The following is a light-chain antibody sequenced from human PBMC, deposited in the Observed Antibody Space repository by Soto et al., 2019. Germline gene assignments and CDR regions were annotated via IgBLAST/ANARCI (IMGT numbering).Light chain of an antibody. CDR3: QTWGTVV. Sequence: QSVLTQSPSASASLGASVTLTCTLSSGHSSYAIAWHQQQPEKGPRYLMKLNSDGSHSKGDGIPDRFSGSSSGAERYLTISSLQSEDEADYYCQTWGTVVFGGGTKLTVL. V-gene: IGLV4-69*01. CDR1: SGHSSYA. CDR2: LNSDGSH. J-gene: IGLJ2*01.